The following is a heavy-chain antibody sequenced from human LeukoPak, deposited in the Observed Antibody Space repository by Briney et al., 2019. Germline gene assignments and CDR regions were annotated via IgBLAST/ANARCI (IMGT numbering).Heavy chain of an antibody. V-gene: IGHV3-11*04. D-gene: IGHD5-18*01. CDR3: ARGNINVDTAMVPYYYYGMDV. Sequence: GGSLRLSCAASGFTVSSNYMSWIRQAPGKGLEWVSYISYNGDTIYYADSVKGRFTVSRDNAKNSLYLQMNSLRAEDTAVYYCARGNINVDTAMVPYYYYGMDVWGQGTTVTVSS. CDR1: GFTVSSNY. J-gene: IGHJ6*02. CDR2: ISYNGDTI.